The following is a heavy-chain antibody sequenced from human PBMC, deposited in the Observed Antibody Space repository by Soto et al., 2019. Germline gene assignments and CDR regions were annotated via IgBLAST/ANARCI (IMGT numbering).Heavy chain of an antibody. CDR1: GFTFSSYW. V-gene: IGHV3-7*03. CDR3: ATSTRTPGYCSSTNCGSMDV. Sequence: EVQLVESGGGLVQPGGSLRLSCAASGFTFSSYWMSWVRQAPGKGLEWVANIKQDGSEKYYVDSVKGRFTISRDNAKNSLYLQMNSLRAEDTAVYYCATSTRTPGYCSSTNCGSMDVWGQGTTVIVSS. CDR2: IKQDGSEK. D-gene: IGHD2-2*01. J-gene: IGHJ6*02.